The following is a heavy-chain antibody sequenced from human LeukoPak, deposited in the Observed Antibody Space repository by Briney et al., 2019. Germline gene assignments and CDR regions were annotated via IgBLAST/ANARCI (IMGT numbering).Heavy chain of an antibody. J-gene: IGHJ5*02. Sequence: PGGSLRLSCAASGFTFSTYWMNWVRQAPGKGLEWVANIKHDGSEINYMDSVKGRFTISRDNPKSSLYLQINSLRTEDTAVYYCARGYCSSTSCYKNWFDPWGQGTLVTVSS. CDR1: GFTFSTYW. D-gene: IGHD2-2*02. V-gene: IGHV3-7*05. CDR3: ARGYCSSTSCYKNWFDP. CDR2: IKHDGSEI.